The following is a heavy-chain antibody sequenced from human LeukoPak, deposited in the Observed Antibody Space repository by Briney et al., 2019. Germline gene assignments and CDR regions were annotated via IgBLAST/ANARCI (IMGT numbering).Heavy chain of an antibody. D-gene: IGHD6-13*01. CDR1: GYSFTSYW. CDR2: IYPGDSDT. CDR3: ARHQIAAAGPQPKYFQH. J-gene: IGHJ1*01. Sequence: GESLKISCKGSGYSFTSYWIGWVRQMPGKGLEWMGIIYPGDSDTRYSPSFQGQVTISADKSISTAYLQWSSLKASDTAMYYCARHQIAAAGPQPKYFQHWGQGTLVTVSS. V-gene: IGHV5-51*01.